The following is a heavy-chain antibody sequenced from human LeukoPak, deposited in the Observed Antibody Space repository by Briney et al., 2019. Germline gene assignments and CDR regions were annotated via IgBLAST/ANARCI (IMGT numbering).Heavy chain of an antibody. J-gene: IGHJ3*02. V-gene: IGHV4-34*01. CDR1: GGSFSGYY. D-gene: IGHD1-26*01. CDR3: ARGGRLWRAQSAGGDAFDI. Sequence: SETLSLTCAVYGGSFSGYYWSWIRQPPGKGLEWIGEINHSGSTNYNPSPKSRVTISVDTSKNQFPLKLSSVTAAETAVYYCARGGRLWRAQSAGGDAFDIWGQGTMVTVSS. CDR2: INHSGST.